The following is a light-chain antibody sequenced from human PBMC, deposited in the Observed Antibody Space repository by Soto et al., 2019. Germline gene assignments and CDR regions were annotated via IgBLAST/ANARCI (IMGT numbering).Light chain of an antibody. CDR2: EVS. J-gene: IGLJ3*02. CDR3: SSYTSSSTPWV. V-gene: IGLV2-14*01. CDR1: SSDVGGYNY. Sequence: QSALTQPASVSGSTRQSITSSCTGTSSDVGGYNYVSWYQQHPGKAPKLMIYEVSNRPSGVSNRFSGSKSGNTASLTISGLQAEDEADYYCSSYTSSSTPWVFGGGTKLTVL.